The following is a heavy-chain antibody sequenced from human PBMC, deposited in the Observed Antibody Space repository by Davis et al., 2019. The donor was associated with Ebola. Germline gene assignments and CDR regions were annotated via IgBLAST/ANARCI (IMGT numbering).Heavy chain of an antibody. CDR3: AKDTSNIWFDM. Sequence: GGSLRLSCAASGFTSSSYVMSWVRQAPGKGLEWVSTLGTSADTYYADSVKGRFTISRDNSKNTLYLQMNGLRVEDTAIYYCAKDTSNIWFDMWGQGTMVTVSS. CDR2: LGTSADT. D-gene: IGHD1-26*01. J-gene: IGHJ3*02. V-gene: IGHV3-23*01. CDR1: GFTSSSYV.